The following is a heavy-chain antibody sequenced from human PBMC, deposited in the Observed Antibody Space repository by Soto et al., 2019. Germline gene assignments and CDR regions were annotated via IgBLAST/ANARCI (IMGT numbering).Heavy chain of an antibody. CDR1: GGSFSGYY. V-gene: IGHV4-34*01. CDR3: ARGVAYYYYYGMDV. Sequence: PSETLSLTCAVYGGSFSGYYWSWIRQPPGKGLGWIGEINHSGSTNYNPSLKSRVTISVDTSKNQFSLKLSSVTAADTAVYYCARGVAYYYYYGMDVWGQGTTVTVSS. CDR2: INHSGST. D-gene: IGHD3-3*01. J-gene: IGHJ6*02.